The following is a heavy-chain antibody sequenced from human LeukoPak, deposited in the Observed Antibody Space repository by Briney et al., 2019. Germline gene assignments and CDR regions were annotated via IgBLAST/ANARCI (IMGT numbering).Heavy chain of an antibody. CDR3: TRGWSSGGAFDI. V-gene: IGHV4-61*02. CDR2: IYISGRT. Sequence: SETLSLTCTVSGGSISSGYSWTWIRQPAGEGLEWIGRIYISGRTDYNLSLKSRITISLDTSKNQFSLEMNSVTAADTAVYYCTRGWSSGGAFDIWGQGTMVTVSS. J-gene: IGHJ3*02. CDR1: GGSISSGYS. D-gene: IGHD6-19*01.